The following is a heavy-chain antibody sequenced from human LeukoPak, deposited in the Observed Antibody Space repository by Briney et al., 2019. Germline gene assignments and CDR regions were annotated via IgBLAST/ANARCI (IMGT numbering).Heavy chain of an antibody. CDR2: INHSGSS. J-gene: IGHJ6*02. Sequence: PSETLSLTCAVYGASFSGYYWSWIRQPPGKGLEWIGEINHSGSSNYNPSLKSRVTISVDTSKNQFSLKLSSVTAADTAVYYCARGPRLWFGESHYYYYGMDVWGQGTTVTVSS. CDR1: GASFSGYY. D-gene: IGHD3-10*01. V-gene: IGHV4-34*01. CDR3: ARGPRLWFGESHYYYYGMDV.